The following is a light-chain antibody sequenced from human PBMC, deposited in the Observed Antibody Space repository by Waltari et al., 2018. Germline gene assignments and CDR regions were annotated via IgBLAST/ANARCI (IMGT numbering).Light chain of an antibody. CDR3: QQYNTYEWT. CDR1: QSISSW. V-gene: IGKV1-5*03. CDR2: KAS. Sequence: DIQMTQSPSTLSASVGDRVTITCRASQSISSWLAWYQQKPGKAPKLLIYKASSLESGVPSRFRGSGSGTEFTLTISRLQPDDFATYYCQQYNTYEWTFGQGTKVEIK. J-gene: IGKJ1*01.